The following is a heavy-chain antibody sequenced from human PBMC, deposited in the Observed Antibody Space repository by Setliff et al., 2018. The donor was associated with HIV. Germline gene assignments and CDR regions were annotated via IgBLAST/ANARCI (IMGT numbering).Heavy chain of an antibody. CDR2: IYPGDSDT. Sequence: GESLKISCKGSGYSFTSYWIGWVRQMPGKGLEWMGIIYPGDSDTRYSPSFQGQVTISADKSISTAYLQWSSLKASDSGMYYCASTPLSSGDAFDIWGQGTMVTVSS. CDR3: ASTPLSSGDAFDI. CDR1: GYSFTSYW. J-gene: IGHJ3*02. D-gene: IGHD3-22*01. V-gene: IGHV5-51*01.